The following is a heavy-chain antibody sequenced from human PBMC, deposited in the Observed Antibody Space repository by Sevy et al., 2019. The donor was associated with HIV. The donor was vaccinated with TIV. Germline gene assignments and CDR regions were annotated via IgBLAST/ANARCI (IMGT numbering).Heavy chain of an antibody. Sequence: GGSLRLSCAASGFTFSDYYMSWIRQAPGKGLEWISYINGSDDAIYYADSVKGRFSISRDNAKNSLSLQLTSLRPEDTAVYYCARDHVKDGDLGDYYYFAMDVWGHGTTVTVSS. CDR1: GFTFSDYY. V-gene: IGHV3-11*01. CDR2: INGSDDAI. CDR3: ARDHVKDGDLGDYYYFAMDV. D-gene: IGHD4-17*01. J-gene: IGHJ6*02.